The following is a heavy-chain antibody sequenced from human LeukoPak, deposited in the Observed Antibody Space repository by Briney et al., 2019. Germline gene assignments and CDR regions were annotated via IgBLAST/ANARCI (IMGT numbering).Heavy chain of an antibody. J-gene: IGHJ4*02. CDR3: ARDPSRRYDSSGYYQYFDY. D-gene: IGHD3-22*01. CDR1: GFTFSDYY. CDR2: INWNGGSI. Sequence: GGSLRLSCAASGFTFSDYYMSWIRQAPEKGLEWVSGINWNGGSIGYADSVKGRFTMSRDNAKNSLYLQMNSLRAEDTALYYCARDPSRRYDSSGYYQYFDYWGQGTLVTVSS. V-gene: IGHV3-20*04.